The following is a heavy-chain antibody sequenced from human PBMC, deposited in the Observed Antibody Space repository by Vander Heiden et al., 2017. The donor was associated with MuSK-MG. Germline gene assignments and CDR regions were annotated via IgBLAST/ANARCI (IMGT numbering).Heavy chain of an antibody. CDR2: IIPGGRT. Sequence: QVQVQQWGAGLLKPSDTLSTTCAVSGGSFNDFYWTWVRQAPGKGLEWSGEIIPGGRTNYNPSLKSRVSLSVDRAKRHFSLNIDSVTARETAVYYCATGMSNDWGQGTLVTVSS. D-gene: IGHD6-13*01. V-gene: IGHV4-34*12. CDR3: ATGMSND. CDR1: GGSFNDFY. J-gene: IGHJ4*02.